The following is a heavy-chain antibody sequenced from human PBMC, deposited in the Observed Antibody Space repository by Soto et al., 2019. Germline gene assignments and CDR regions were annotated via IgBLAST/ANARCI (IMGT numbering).Heavy chain of an antibody. CDR3: AKSHFPLGYCSGGSCYSGLFDY. J-gene: IGHJ4*02. D-gene: IGHD2-15*01. CDR2: ISGSGGST. CDR1: GFTFSSYA. V-gene: IGHV3-23*01. Sequence: GGSLRLSCAASGFTFSSYAMSWVRQAPGKGLEWVSAISGSGGSTYYADSVKGRFTISRDNSKNTLYLQMNSLRAEDTAVYYCAKSHFPLGYCSGGSCYSGLFDYWGQGTLVTVSS.